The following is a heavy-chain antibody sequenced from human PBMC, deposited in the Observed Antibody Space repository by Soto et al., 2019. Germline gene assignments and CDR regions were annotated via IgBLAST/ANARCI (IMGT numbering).Heavy chain of an antibody. J-gene: IGHJ4*02. CDR3: ARLEANSSSWYYFDY. V-gene: IGHV5-51*01. Sequence: PGESLKISCKGSGYSFTSYWIGWVRQMPGKGLEWMGIIYPGDSDTRYSPSFQGQVTISADKSISTAYLQWSSLKASDTAMYYFARLEANSSSWYYFDYWGQGTLVTVSS. D-gene: IGHD6-13*01. CDR1: GYSFTSYW. CDR2: IYPGDSDT.